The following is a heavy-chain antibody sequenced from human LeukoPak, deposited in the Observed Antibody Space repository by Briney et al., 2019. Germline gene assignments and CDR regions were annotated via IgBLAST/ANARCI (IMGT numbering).Heavy chain of an antibody. CDR2: IGTVGDT. Sequence: GGSLRLSCVASEFTFSNYDMHWVRHATGKGLEWVSGIGTVGDTYYSGSVKGRFTISRENAKNSLNLQMNSLRAGDTAVYYCARGWGWLKLWGQGTLVTVFS. V-gene: IGHV3-13*01. CDR1: EFTFSNYD. D-gene: IGHD3-16*01. J-gene: IGHJ4*02. CDR3: ARGWGWLKL.